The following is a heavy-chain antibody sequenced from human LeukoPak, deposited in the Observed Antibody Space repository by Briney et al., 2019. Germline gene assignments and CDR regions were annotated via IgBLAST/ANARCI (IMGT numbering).Heavy chain of an antibody. J-gene: IGHJ3*02. D-gene: IGHD1-26*01. CDR1: GFTFSSYG. CDR3: AKDLYRIVGVTRGTFDI. V-gene: IGHV3-30*18. CDR2: ISYDGSNK. Sequence: PGGSLRLSCAASGFTFSSYGMHWVRQAPGKGLEWVAVISYDGSNKYYADSVKGRFTISRDNSKNTLYLQMNSLRAEDTAVYYCAKDLYRIVGVTRGTFDIWGQGTMVTVFS.